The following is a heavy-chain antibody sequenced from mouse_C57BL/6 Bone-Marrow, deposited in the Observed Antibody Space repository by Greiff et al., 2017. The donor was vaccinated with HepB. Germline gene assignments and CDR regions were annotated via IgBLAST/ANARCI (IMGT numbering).Heavy chain of an antibody. J-gene: IGHJ1*03. CDR1: FNIIDHY. D-gene: IGHD1-1*01. CDR3: ASYLLLREDCYFDV. Sequence: FNIIDHYMHWVKQRTEQRQEWIGRIDPEDGVTKYVPKFQGKATITADISSNTAYLQLSSLTSENTAVYYCASYLLLREDCYFDVWGTGTTVTVSS. CDR2: IDPEDGVT. V-gene: IGHV14-2*01.